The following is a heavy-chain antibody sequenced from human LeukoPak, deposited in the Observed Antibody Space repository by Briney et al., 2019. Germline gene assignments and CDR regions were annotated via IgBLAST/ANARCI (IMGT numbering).Heavy chain of an antibody. Sequence: PGRSLRLSCAASGFTFSSYAMHWVRQAPGKGLEWVALISYDESNTFYADSVKGRFTISRDNSKNTLYLQNSLRVEDTAVYYCARDGDGDYVFSYYFDYWGQGTLVTVSS. CDR3: ARDGDGDYVFSYYFDY. D-gene: IGHD4-17*01. J-gene: IGHJ4*02. CDR2: ISYDESNT. V-gene: IGHV3-30*04. CDR1: GFTFSSYA.